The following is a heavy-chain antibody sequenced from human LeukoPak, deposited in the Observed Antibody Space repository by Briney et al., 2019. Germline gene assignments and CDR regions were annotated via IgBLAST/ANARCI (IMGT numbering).Heavy chain of an antibody. CDR1: GYTFTSYD. CDR3: ARARYDFWSGYYSPPPFLDP. D-gene: IGHD3-3*01. CDR2: MNPNSSNT. V-gene: IGHV1-8*01. Sequence: ASVKLSCTASGYTFTSYDINWVRQATGQGLEWMGWMNPNSSNTGYAQKFQGRVTMTRNTSISTAYMELSSLRSEDTAVYYCARARYDFWSGYYSPPPFLDPWGQGTLVTVSS. J-gene: IGHJ5*02.